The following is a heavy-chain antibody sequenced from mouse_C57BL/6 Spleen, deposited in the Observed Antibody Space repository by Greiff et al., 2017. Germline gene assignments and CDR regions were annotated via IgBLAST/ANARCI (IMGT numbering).Heavy chain of an antibody. J-gene: IGHJ4*01. V-gene: IGHV1-61*01. CDR1: GSTFTSYW. D-gene: IGHD2-2*01. Sequence: QVQLQQPGAELVRPGSSVKLSCKASGSTFTSYWLDWVKQRPGQGLEWIGNIYPSDSETHYNQKFKDKATLTVDKSSSTAYMQLSSLTSGDSAVYYCARRLPHYYALDCWGQGTSVSVSS. CDR3: ARRLPHYYALDC. CDR2: IYPSDSET.